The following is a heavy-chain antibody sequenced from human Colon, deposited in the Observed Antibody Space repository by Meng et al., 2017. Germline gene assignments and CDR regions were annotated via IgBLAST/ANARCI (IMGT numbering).Heavy chain of an antibody. CDR1: GFTFSSYE. CDR3: ARDLGVLDMAVAGTGAFDI. D-gene: IGHD6-19*01. V-gene: IGHV3-30*04. J-gene: IGHJ3*02. Sequence: GESLKISCAASGFTFSSYEMNWVRQAPGKGLEWVAVISYDGSNKYYADSVKGRFTISRDNSKNTLYLQMNSLRAEDTAVYYCARDLGVLDMAVAGTGAFDIWGQGTMVTVSS. CDR2: ISYDGSNK.